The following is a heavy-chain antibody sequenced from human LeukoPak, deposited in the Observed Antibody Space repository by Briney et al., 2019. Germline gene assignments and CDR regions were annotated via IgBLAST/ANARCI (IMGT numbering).Heavy chain of an antibody. V-gene: IGHV3-30*02. CDR1: GFTFSSYT. J-gene: IGHJ4*02. CDR3: AKYRGDYDYFDY. D-gene: IGHD4-17*01. CDR2: IRYDGSNK. Sequence: GGSLRLSCAASGFTFSSYTMHWVRQAPGKGLEWVAFIRYDGSNKYYADSVKGRFTISRDNSKNTLYLQMNSLRAEDTAVYYCAKYRGDYDYFDYWGQGTLVTVSS.